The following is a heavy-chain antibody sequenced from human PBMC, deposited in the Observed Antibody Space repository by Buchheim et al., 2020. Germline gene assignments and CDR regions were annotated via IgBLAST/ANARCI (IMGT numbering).Heavy chain of an antibody. V-gene: IGHV3-23*01. J-gene: IGHJ6*02. CDR3: ARDCTNGVCYTDGMDV. D-gene: IGHD2-8*01. Sequence: EVQLLESGGGLVQPGGSLRLSCAASGFTFSSYAMSWVRQAPEKGLEWVSAISGSGGSTYYADSVKGRFTISRDNSKNTLYLQMNSLRAEDTAVYYCARDCTNGVCYTDGMDVWGQGTT. CDR2: ISGSGGST. CDR1: GFTFSSYA.